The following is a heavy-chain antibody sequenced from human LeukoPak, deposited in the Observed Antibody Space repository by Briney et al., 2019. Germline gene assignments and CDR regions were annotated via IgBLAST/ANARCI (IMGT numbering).Heavy chain of an antibody. CDR1: GYTFTDFY. J-gene: IGHJ3*01. V-gene: IGHV1-2*02. Sequence: GASVKVSRKASGYTFTDFYMHWVRQAPGQGLEWLGWMKPKTGETRYGQNFQGRVTMTRDTSITTAYMELSSLRSDDTAVYYCAREAGDNTYNVWGQGTMVTVS. CDR2: MKPKTGET. D-gene: IGHD3-16*01. CDR3: AREAGDNTYNV.